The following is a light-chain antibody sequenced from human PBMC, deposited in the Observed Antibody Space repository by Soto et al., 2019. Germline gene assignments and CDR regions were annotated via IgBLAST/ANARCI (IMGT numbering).Light chain of an antibody. CDR3: QQRFSWPPT. CDR2: DTS. Sequence: EIGLTQSPATLSLSPGDRATLSCRASQSVSRYLAWYQQKPCQAPRLLIHDTSTRATVVPDTFSGSGSGTEFTLTISSLEPEDSAMYYCQQRFSWPPTFGGGTHVEIK. CDR1: QSVSRY. J-gene: IGKJ4*01. V-gene: IGKV3-11*01.